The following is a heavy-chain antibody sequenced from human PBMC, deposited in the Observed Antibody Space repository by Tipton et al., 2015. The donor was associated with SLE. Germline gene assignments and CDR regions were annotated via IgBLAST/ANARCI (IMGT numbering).Heavy chain of an antibody. D-gene: IGHD3-16*01. CDR3: ARESGGPYSYYGMDV. CDR1: GFIFSGYD. J-gene: IGHJ6*02. V-gene: IGHV3-13*01. Sequence: SLRLSCAASGFIFSGYDMYWVRQETGKGLEWVSTIGTGGDTYYLDSVKGRFIISRDDAKKSMYLQMNSLRAEDTAVYYCARESGGPYSYYGMDVWGQGTTVTVSS. CDR2: IGTGGDT.